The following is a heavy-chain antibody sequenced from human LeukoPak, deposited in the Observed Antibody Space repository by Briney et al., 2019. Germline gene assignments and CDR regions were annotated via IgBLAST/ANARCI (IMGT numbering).Heavy chain of an antibody. J-gene: IGHJ6*02. V-gene: IGHV3-21*01. CDR2: ISSSSSYI. CDR1: GFTFSSYS. D-gene: IGHD3-16*01. Sequence: GGSLRLSCAASGFTFSSYSMNWVRQAPGKGLEWVSSISSSSSYIYYADSVKGRFTISRDNAKNSLYLQMNSLRAEDTAAYYCARDGAHYYYYGMDVWGQGTTVTVSS. CDR3: ARDGAHYYYYGMDV.